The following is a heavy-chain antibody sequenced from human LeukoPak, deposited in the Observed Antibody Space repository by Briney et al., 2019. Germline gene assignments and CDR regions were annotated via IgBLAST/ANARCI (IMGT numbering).Heavy chain of an antibody. D-gene: IGHD5-18*01. V-gene: IGHV1-2*02. CDR2: INPNSGGT. CDR3: ARAGGYSYGEFDY. Sequence: GASVKVSCKASGYTFTGYYIHWVRQAPGQGLEWMGWINPNSGGTNYAQKFQGRVTMTRDTSISTAYMELSRLRSDDTAVYYCARAGGYSYGEFDYWGQGTLVTVSS. CDR1: GYTFTGYY. J-gene: IGHJ4*02.